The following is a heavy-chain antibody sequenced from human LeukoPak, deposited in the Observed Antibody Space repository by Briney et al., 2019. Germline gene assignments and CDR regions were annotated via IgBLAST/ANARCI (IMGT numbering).Heavy chain of an antibody. V-gene: IGHV3-23*01. CDR1: GFTFSSYA. CDR3: ARDPPDYYGSGSYP. CDR2: ISGSGGST. D-gene: IGHD3-10*01. Sequence: GGSLRLSCAATGFTFSSYAMSWVREAPGKELEWVSAISGSGGSTYYADSVKGRFTISRDNSKNTLYLQMNSLRVEDTAVYYCARDPPDYYGSGSYPWGQGTLVTVSS. J-gene: IGHJ5*02.